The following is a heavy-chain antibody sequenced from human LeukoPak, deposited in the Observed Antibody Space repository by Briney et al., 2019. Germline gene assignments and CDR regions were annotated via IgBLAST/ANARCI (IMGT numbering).Heavy chain of an antibody. CDR3: AKGRPTVAAGSEY. Sequence: PGGSLRLSCAASGFTFNNCGMSWDRQAPGKGLEWVSAISGSSGRTYYADSVKGRFTISRDNSKNTLYLQMNSLRAEDTAVYYCAKGRPTVAAGSEYWGQGTLVSVSS. V-gene: IGHV3-23*01. D-gene: IGHD6-19*01. CDR1: GFTFNNCG. J-gene: IGHJ4*02. CDR2: ISGSSGRT.